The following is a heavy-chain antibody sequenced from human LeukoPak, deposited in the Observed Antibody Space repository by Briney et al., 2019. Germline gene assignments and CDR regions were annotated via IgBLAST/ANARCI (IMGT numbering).Heavy chain of an antibody. J-gene: IGHJ4*02. D-gene: IGHD2-21*02. CDR1: GFTFSNAW. CDR2: IKSKTDGGTT. CDR3: AKMVGCGGDCYSPHSNYFDY. Sequence: GGSLRLSCAASGFTFSNAWMSWVRQAPGKGLEWVGRIKSKTDGGTTDYAAPVKGRFTISRDDSKNTLYLQMNSLRAEDTAVYYCAKMVGCGGDCYSPHSNYFDYWGQGTLVTVSS. V-gene: IGHV3-15*01.